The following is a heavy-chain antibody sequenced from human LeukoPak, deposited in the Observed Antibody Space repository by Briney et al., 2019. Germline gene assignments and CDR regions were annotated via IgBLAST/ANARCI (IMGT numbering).Heavy chain of an antibody. D-gene: IGHD3-22*01. CDR2: ISAYNGNT. Sequence: ASVKVTCKASGYTFTSYGISWVRQAPGQGLEWMGWISAYNGNTNYAQKLQGRVTMTTDTSTSTAYMELRSLRSDDTAVYYCARDWYYDSSGYLPLGAFDIWGQGTMVTVSS. CDR1: GYTFTSYG. CDR3: ARDWYYDSSGYLPLGAFDI. V-gene: IGHV1-18*01. J-gene: IGHJ3*02.